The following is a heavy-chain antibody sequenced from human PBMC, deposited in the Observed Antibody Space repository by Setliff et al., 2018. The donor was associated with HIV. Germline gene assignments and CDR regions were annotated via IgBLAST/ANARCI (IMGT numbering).Heavy chain of an antibody. V-gene: IGHV3-7*03. Sequence: GSLRLSCAASGFTFSTYAMSWVRQAPGKGLEWVANIKEDGSEKYYVDSVKGRFTVSRDNAENSVYLQMNSLRAEDSAVYYCARSQPMAQGVTPFDYWGQGVLVTVSS. J-gene: IGHJ4*02. CDR2: IKEDGSEK. CDR3: ARSQPMAQGVTPFDY. CDR1: GFTFSTYA. D-gene: IGHD3-10*01.